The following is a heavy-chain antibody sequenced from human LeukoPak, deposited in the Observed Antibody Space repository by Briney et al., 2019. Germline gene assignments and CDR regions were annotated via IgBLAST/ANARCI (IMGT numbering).Heavy chain of an antibody. CDR3: ARDNEGGWEWLPPTGYMDV. CDR2: IYTSGST. D-gene: IGHD3-3*01. V-gene: IGHV4-4*07. Sequence: SETLSLTCTVSGGSISSYYWSWIRQPAGKGLEWIGRIYTSGSTNYNPSLKSRVTMSVDTSKNQFSLKLSSVTAADTAVYYCARDNEGGWEWLPPTGYMDVWGKGTTVTVSS. CDR1: GGSISSYY. J-gene: IGHJ6*03.